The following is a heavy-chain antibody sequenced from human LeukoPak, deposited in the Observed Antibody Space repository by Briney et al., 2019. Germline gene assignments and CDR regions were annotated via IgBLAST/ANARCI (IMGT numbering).Heavy chain of an antibody. CDR1: GGSVNLYY. D-gene: IGHD4-17*01. V-gene: IGHV4-59*02. Sequence: SETLSLTCSVSGGSVNLYYWSWIRQSPAKGLEWIGYINYSGNIYYNPSLKSRVTITLDTSQKQVSLRLTSVTAADTAVYYCARDFARNSGDYGNDGFDIWGQGTVVLVSS. CDR2: INYSGNI. CDR3: ARDFARNSGDYGNDGFDI. J-gene: IGHJ3*02.